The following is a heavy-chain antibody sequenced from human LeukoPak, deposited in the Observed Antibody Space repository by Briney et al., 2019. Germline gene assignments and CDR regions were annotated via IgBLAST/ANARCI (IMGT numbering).Heavy chain of an antibody. CDR3: ARYGVAVRGAVDAFDI. V-gene: IGHV4-59*08. D-gene: IGHD3-10*01. Sequence: SATLSITCTVSGGSISCLYCGWIRQPPGKGLELIGYIYYSGSTNYNPSLKSRVTISVDTSRNHFSLKLSAVTASATCVYYCARYGVAVRGAVDAFDIWGQGTMVTVSS. CDR2: IYYSGST. CDR1: GGSISCLY. J-gene: IGHJ3*02.